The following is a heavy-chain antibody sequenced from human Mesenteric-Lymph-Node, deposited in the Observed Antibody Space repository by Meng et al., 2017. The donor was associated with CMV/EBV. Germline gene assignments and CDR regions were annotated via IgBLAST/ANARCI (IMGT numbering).Heavy chain of an antibody. D-gene: IGHD4-23*01. Sequence: GESLKISCAASGFTFSSYSMNWVRQAPGKGLEWVSSISSSSSYIYYADSVKGRFTISRDNAKNSLYLQMNSLRAEDTAVYYCARAIVVTSDYWGQGTLVTVS. CDR2: ISSSSSYI. CDR3: ARAIVVTSDY. J-gene: IGHJ4*02. V-gene: IGHV3-21*01. CDR1: GFTFSSYS.